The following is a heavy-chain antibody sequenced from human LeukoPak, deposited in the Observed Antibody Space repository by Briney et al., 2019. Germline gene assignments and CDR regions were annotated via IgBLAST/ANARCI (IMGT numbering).Heavy chain of an antibody. Sequence: GGSLRLSCAASGLTFSNYAMSWVRQAPGKGLEWVSGISDSGGSTHYADSVKGRFTISRDNSKNTLYLQMNSLRTEDTAVYFCAKFEGATIPGWFNDYWGQGILVTVSS. CDR1: GLTFSNYA. V-gene: IGHV3-23*01. D-gene: IGHD6-19*01. CDR2: ISDSGGST. CDR3: AKFEGATIPGWFNDY. J-gene: IGHJ4*02.